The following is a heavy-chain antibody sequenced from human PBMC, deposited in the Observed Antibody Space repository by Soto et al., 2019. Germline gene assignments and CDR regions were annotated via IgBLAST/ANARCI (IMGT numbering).Heavy chain of an antibody. D-gene: IGHD2-2*01. J-gene: IGHJ3*02. Sequence: EVQLVESGGDLVQPGGSPRLSCAASGFTFSGHWMHWVRQVPAKGLEWVSRINTDGGSAAYADSVKGRVTTSRDNAKDTLYLHMNGLRAEDTAVYYCAREAGYCSRTSCYRRAFDTWGQGTTVTVSS. V-gene: IGHV3-74*03. CDR1: GFTFSGHW. CDR3: AREAGYCSRTSCYRRAFDT. CDR2: INTDGGSA.